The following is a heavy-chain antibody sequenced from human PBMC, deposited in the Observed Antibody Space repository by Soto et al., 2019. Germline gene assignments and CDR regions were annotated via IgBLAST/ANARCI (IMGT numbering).Heavy chain of an antibody. CDR1: GVTFSSYW. CDR3: ARGDYGDSQDSFFYYYGMDV. V-gene: IGHV3-7*05. J-gene: IGHJ6*02. Sequence: GGSLRLSCAASGVTFSSYWMSWVRQAPGKGLEWVANIKQDGSEKYYVDSVKGRFTISRDNAKNSLYLQMNSLRAEDTAVYYCARGDYGDSQDSFFYYYGMDVWGQGTTVTVSS. CDR2: IKQDGSEK. D-gene: IGHD4-17*01.